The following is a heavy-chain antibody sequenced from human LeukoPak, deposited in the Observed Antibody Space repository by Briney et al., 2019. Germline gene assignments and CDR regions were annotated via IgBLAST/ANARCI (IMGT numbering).Heavy chain of an antibody. CDR3: ARHSTVVGMGWFDP. D-gene: IGHD2-21*01. CDR1: GGSISSSSYY. CDR2: NYYSGST. Sequence: PSETLSLTCTVSGGSISSSSYYWDWIRQPPGKGLEWIGNNYYSGSTYYNPSLKSRVTISVDTSKNQFSLKLSSVTAADTAVYYCARHSTVVGMGWFDPWGQGTLVTVSS. J-gene: IGHJ5*02. V-gene: IGHV4-39*01.